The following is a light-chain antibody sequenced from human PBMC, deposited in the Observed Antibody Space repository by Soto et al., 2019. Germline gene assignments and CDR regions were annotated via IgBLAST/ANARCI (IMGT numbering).Light chain of an antibody. CDR1: QSISSN. CDR2: GAS. CDR3: QQYNNWSYH. J-gene: IGKJ2*01. Sequence: IVMTQSPATLSVSPGERAALSCRASQSISSNLAWYQHKPGQAPRLLIYGASTRATGFPARFSGSGSGTVFTLTISGLQSEEFAVYYCQQYNNWSYHVGQGT. V-gene: IGKV3-15*01.